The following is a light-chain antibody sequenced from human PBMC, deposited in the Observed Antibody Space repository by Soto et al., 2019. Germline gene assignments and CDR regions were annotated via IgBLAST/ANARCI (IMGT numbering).Light chain of an antibody. CDR1: QSVSNW. V-gene: IGKV1-5*01. CDR2: DAS. J-gene: IGKJ1*01. CDR3: QQYNTYSA. Sequence: FRMPQSPSTLSASVGDRVTITCRASQSVSNWLAWYQQKRGKAPELLIYDASSLKSGVPSRFSGSGSGTEFTLTISSLQPDDFATYYCQQYNTYSAFAQGTKVDIK.